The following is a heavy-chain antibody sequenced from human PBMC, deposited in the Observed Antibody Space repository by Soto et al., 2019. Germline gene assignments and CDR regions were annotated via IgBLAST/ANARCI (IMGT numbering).Heavy chain of an antibody. D-gene: IGHD3-10*01. Sequence: QVQLEESGGGLVEPGGSLRLSCAASGFTLSDYYMSWIRQAPGKGLEWVSYLSSNSRYTNYADSVKGRFTISKDNAKKSLYLQMSSLRVDDTAVYYCAGHKLYGSGTGAGYGVDVWGQGTTVTVSS. V-gene: IGHV3-11*05. J-gene: IGHJ6*02. CDR3: AGHKLYGSGTGAGYGVDV. CDR1: GFTLSDYY. CDR2: LSSNSRYT.